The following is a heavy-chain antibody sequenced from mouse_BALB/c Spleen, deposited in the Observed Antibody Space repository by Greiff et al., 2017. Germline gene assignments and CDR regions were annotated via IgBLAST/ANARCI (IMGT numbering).Heavy chain of an antibody. CDR2: ILPGSGST. CDR3: AKPARATFFAY. J-gene: IGHJ3*01. CDR1: GYTFSSYW. V-gene: IGHV1-9*01. Sequence: VQLQQSGAELMKPGASVKISCKATGYTFSSYWIEWVKQRPGHGLEWIGEILPGSGSTNYNEKFKGKATFTADTSSNTAYMQLSSLTSEDSAVYYCAKPARATFFAYWGQGTLVTVSA. D-gene: IGHD3-1*01.